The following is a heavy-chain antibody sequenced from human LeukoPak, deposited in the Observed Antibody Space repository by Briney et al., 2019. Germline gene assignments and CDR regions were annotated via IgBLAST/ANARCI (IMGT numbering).Heavy chain of an antibody. CDR1: GFTFSSYG. CDR2: IRYDGSNK. V-gene: IGHV3-30*02. Sequence: GGSLRLSCAASGFTFSSYGMHWVRQAPGKGLEWVPFIRYDGSNKYYADSVKGRFTISRDNSKNTLYLQMNSLRAEDTAVYYCAKDLLTAAGTVQHWGQGTLVTVSS. J-gene: IGHJ1*01. CDR3: AKDLLTAAGTVQH. D-gene: IGHD6-13*01.